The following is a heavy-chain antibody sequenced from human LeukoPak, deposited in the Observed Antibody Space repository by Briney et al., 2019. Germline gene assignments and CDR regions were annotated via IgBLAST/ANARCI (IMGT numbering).Heavy chain of an antibody. CDR2: TYYRSKWYN. D-gene: IGHD3-9*01. V-gene: IGHV6-1*01. Sequence: SQTLSLTCAISGDSFSSNSAAWNWIRQSPSRGLEWLGRTYYRSKWYNDYAVSVKSRIPITPHTSKNQFSLQLNSVTPEDTAVYYCARDFTGYWYFDLWGRGTLVTVSS. J-gene: IGHJ2*01. CDR3: ARDFTGYWYFDL. CDR1: GDSFSSNSAA.